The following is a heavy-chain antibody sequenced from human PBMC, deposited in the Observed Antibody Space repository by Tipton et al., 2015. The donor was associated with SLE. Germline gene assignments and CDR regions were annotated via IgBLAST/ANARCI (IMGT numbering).Heavy chain of an antibody. V-gene: IGHV4-59*01. J-gene: IGHJ4*02. CDR3: ARLGTGIFDY. CDR1: GGSISSYY. Sequence: GLVKPSETLSLTCTASGGSISSYYWSWIRQPPGKGLEWIGYIYYSGSTNYNPSLKSRVTISVDTSKNQFSLKLSSVTAADTAVYYCARLGTGIFDYWGQGTLVTVSS. D-gene: IGHD1-1*01. CDR2: IYYSGST.